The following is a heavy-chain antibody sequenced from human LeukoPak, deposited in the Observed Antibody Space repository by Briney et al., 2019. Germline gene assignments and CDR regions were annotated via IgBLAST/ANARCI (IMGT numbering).Heavy chain of an antibody. D-gene: IGHD6-13*01. CDR2: IWYDGSNK. CDR1: GFTFSSYG. Sequence: GGSLRLSCAASGFTFSSYGMHWVRQAPGKGPEWVAVIWYDGSNKYYADSVKGRFTIPRDNYKNTLYLQMNSLRAEDTAVYYCAGGSSSWYLGFDYWRRGTLVTVSA. CDR3: AGGSSSWYLGFDY. J-gene: IGHJ4*02. V-gene: IGHV3-33*01.